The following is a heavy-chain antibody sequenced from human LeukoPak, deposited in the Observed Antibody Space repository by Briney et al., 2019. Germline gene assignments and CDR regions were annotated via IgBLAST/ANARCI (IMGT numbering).Heavy chain of an antibody. CDR1: GFTFSIYA. V-gene: IGHV3-23*01. CDR2: ISGSGGST. CDR3: AREGPEYDSSGYYYALDY. D-gene: IGHD3-22*01. J-gene: IGHJ4*02. Sequence: GGSLRLSCAASGFTFSIYAMSWVRQAPGKGLEWVSAISGSGGSTYYADSVKGRFTISRDNSKNTLYLQMNSLRAEDTAVYYCAREGPEYDSSGYYYALDYWGQGTLVTVSS.